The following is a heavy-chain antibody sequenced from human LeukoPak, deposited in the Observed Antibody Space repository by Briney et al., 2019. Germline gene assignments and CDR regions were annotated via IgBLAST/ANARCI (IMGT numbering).Heavy chain of an antibody. V-gene: IGHV4-59*12. CDR2: IYYIGIT. CDR3: ARGQTIYYSYYFDY. Sequence: SETLSLTCTVSGASISSDYWSWIRQPPGKGLEWIGHIYYIGITNYNPSLKSRVTISVDTSKNQFSLKLSSVTAADTAVYYCARGQTIYYSYYFDYWGQGTLVTVSS. D-gene: IGHD3-22*01. CDR1: GASISSDY. J-gene: IGHJ4*02.